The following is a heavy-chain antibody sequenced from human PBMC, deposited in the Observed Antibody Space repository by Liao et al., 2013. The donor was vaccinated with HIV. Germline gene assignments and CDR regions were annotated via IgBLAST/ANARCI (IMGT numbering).Heavy chain of an antibody. CDR2: INHSGST. J-gene: IGHJ4*02. CDR3: ARDRQSFDY. Sequence: QVQLQQWGAGLLKPSETLSLTCAVYGGSFSSYYWSWIRQPPGKGLEWIGEINHSGSTNYNPSLKSRVTISVDTSKNQFSLKLSSVTAADTAVYYCARDRQSFDYWGQGTLVTVSS. CDR1: GGSFSSYY. V-gene: IGHV4-34*01.